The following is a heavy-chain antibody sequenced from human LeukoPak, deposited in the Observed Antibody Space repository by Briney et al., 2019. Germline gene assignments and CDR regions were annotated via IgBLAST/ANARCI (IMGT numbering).Heavy chain of an antibody. CDR2: ISSNGGST. Sequence: GGSLRLSCSASGFTFSSYAMHWVRQAPGKGLEYVSAISSNGGSTYYADSVKGRFTISRDNSKNTLYLQMSSLRPEDTAVYYCLKDLRDIAVAATPDYWGQGTLVTASS. D-gene: IGHD6-13*01. CDR3: LKDLRDIAVAATPDY. CDR1: GFTFSSYA. V-gene: IGHV3-64D*06. J-gene: IGHJ4*02.